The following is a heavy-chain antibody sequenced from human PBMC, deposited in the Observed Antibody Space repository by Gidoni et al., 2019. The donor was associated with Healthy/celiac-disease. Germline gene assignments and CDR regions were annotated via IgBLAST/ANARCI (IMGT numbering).Heavy chain of an antibody. CDR3: ARVISPFPGDYGGDY. V-gene: IGHV3-33*01. CDR2: IWYDGTNK. Sequence: QVQLVESGGGVVQPGRSLRLSCAASGFTFSSSGMPWVRPAPGKGLEWVAAIWYDGTNKYYADSVKGRFTISRDNSKNTLYLQMNSLRAEDTALYYCARVISPFPGDYGGDYWGQGTLVTVSS. D-gene: IGHD4-17*01. CDR1: GFTFSSSG. J-gene: IGHJ4*02.